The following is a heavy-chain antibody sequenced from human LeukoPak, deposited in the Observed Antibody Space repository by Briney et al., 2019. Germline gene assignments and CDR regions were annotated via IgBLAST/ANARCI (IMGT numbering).Heavy chain of an antibody. D-gene: IGHD6-13*01. CDR2: IWYDGSNK. CDR3: ARGDGEQQPDY. J-gene: IGHJ4*02. CDR1: GFSFSNYW. Sequence: GGSLRLSCAASGFSFSNYWMTWVRQAPGKGLEWVAVIWYDGSNKYYADSVKGRFTISRDNSKNTLYLQMNSLRAEDTAVYYCARGDGEQQPDYWGQGTLVTVSS. V-gene: IGHV3-33*08.